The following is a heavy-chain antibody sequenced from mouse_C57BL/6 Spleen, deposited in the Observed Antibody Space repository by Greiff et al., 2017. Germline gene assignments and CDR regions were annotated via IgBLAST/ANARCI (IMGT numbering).Heavy chain of an antibody. V-gene: IGHV1-42*01. CDR3: AREDGSSDY. CDR1: GYSFTGYY. Sequence: EVMLVESGPELVKPGASVKISCKASGYSFTGYYMNWVKQSPEKSLEWIGEINPSTGGTTYNQKFKAKATLTVDKSSSTAYMQLKSLTSEDSAVYYCAREDGSSDYWGQGTTLTVPS. J-gene: IGHJ2*01. CDR2: INPSTGGT. D-gene: IGHD1-1*01.